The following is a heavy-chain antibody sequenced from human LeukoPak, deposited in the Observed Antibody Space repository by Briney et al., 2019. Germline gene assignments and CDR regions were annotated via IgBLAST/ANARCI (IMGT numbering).Heavy chain of an antibody. CDR3: ARRNWNDF. CDR1: GFTVSSNY. V-gene: IGHV3-23*01. Sequence: PGGSLRLSCAASGFTVSSNYMSWVRQAPGKGLEWVSSISGSAGSTYYADSVKGRFTISRDDSKNTLYLQMDSLRAEDTAVYYCARRNWNDFWGQGTLVTVSS. CDR2: ISGSAGST. J-gene: IGHJ5*01.